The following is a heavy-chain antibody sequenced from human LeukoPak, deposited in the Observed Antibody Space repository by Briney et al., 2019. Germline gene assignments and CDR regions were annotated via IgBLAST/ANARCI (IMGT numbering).Heavy chain of an antibody. CDR3: ARETASSGYPFDY. J-gene: IGHJ4*02. CDR2: IYYSGST. V-gene: IGHV4-59*11. CDR1: GGSISSHY. Sequence: SETLSLTCTVSGGSISSHYWSWIRQPPGKGLEWIGYIYYSGSTNYNPSLKSRVTISVDTSKNQFSLKLSSVTAADTAVYYRARETASSGYPFDYWGQGTLVTVSS. D-gene: IGHD3-22*01.